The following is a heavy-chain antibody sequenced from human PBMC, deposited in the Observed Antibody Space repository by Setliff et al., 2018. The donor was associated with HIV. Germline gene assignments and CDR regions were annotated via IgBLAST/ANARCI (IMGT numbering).Heavy chain of an antibody. D-gene: IGHD6-13*01. CDR3: ARGYSSSYYFDY. Sequence: SETLSLTCAVYGGSFSGYYWSWIRQPPGKGLERIGEINHSGRINCNPSLKSRVTVSVDTSKNQFSLKLSSVTAADTAVYYCARGYSSSYYFDYWGQGTLVTVSS. J-gene: IGHJ4*02. CDR1: GGSFSGYY. CDR2: INHSGRI. V-gene: IGHV4-34*01.